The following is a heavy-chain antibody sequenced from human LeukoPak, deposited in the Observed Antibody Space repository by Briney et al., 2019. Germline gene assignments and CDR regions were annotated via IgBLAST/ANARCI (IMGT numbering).Heavy chain of an antibody. D-gene: IGHD1-20*01. Sequence: GGSLRLSCAASGFNFTSYAMSWVRQAPGKGLDWVSVITGGGDITFYADSVKGRFTISRDNANNTLDLQINSLRAEDTALYYCAKARSVVITAAFNYWGQGTLVTVSS. J-gene: IGHJ4*02. V-gene: IGHV3-23*01. CDR1: GFNFTSYA. CDR3: AKARSVVITAAFNY. CDR2: ITGGGDIT.